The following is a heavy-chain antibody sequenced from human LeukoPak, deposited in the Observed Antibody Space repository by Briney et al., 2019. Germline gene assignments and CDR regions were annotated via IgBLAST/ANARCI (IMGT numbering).Heavy chain of an antibody. CDR3: AKDLRDYGDYGNAFDI. D-gene: IGHD4-17*01. CDR2: ITSSGTTM. Sequence: GSLRLSCVASGFKFTDSYMNWIRQAPGKGLEWISYITSSGTTMYYADSVKGRFTVSRDNAKNSLHLQMNSLRAEDTAVYYCAKDLRDYGDYGNAFDIWGQGTMVTVSS. CDR1: GFKFTDSY. J-gene: IGHJ3*02. V-gene: IGHV3-11*01.